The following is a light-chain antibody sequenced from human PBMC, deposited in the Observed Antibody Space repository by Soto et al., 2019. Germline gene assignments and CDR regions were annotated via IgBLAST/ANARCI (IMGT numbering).Light chain of an antibody. Sequence: QSALTQPASVSGPPGQSITISCTGTSSDLGSYNLVSWYQQHPGKAPKLMIYEVTKRPSGVSNRFSASKSGNTASLTISGLQAEDEADYYCCSYAGSSTSYVFGTGTKLTVL. CDR3: CSYAGSSTSYV. CDR2: EVT. CDR1: SSDLGSYNL. V-gene: IGLV2-23*02. J-gene: IGLJ1*01.